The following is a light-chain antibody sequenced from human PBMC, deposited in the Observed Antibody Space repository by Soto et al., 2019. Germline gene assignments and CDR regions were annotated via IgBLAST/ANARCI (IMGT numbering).Light chain of an antibody. V-gene: IGKV1-39*01. CDR3: QQSYSTPALT. J-gene: IGKJ4*01. CDR1: QSISSY. CDR2: AAS. Sequence: DIQMTQSPSSLSASVGDRVTITCRASQSISSYLNWYQQKPGKAPKLLIYAASSLQSVTLTISSLQPEDFATYYCQQSYSTPALTFGGGTKVEIK.